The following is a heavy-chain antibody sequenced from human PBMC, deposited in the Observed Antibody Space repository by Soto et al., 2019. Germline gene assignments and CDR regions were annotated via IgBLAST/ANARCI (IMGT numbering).Heavy chain of an antibody. D-gene: IGHD6-13*01. CDR1: GFTFSDYY. J-gene: IGHJ2*01. V-gene: IGHV3-11*05. Sequence: QVQLVESGGGLVKPGGSPRLSCAASGFTFSDYYMSWIRQAPGKGLEWVSYINSSSSYTNYADSVKGRFTISRDNAKNSLYLQMNSLRAEDTAVYYCARIIVAAGGRRYFDLWGRGTLVTVSS. CDR2: INSSSSYT. CDR3: ARIIVAAGGRRYFDL.